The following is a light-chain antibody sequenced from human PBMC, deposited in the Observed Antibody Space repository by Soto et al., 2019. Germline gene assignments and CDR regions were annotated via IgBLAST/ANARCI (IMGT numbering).Light chain of an antibody. V-gene: IGKV3-20*01. Sequence: EIVLTQSPGTLSLSPGERATLSCRVSQSVTSNYIAWYQQKPGQAPRLLIYGASSRATGIPDRFSGSGSGTDFTLTISSLQPEDVATYYCQKYNSAPWTFGQGSKVDI. CDR3: QKYNSAPWT. J-gene: IGKJ1*01. CDR1: QSVTSNY. CDR2: GAS.